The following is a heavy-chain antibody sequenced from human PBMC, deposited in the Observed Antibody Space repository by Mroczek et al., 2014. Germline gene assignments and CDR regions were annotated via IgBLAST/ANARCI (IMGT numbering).Heavy chain of an antibody. CDR3: ARVRSGWYWDY. V-gene: IGHV3-66*02. CDR1: GFTVSSNY. CDR2: IYSGGST. Sequence: VQLVESGEAWSSLGGSLRLSCAASGFTVSSNYMSWVRQAPGKGLEWVSVIYSGGSTYYADSVKGRFTISRDNSKNTLYLQMNSLRAEDTAVYYCARVRSGWYWDYWGQGTLVTVSS. J-gene: IGHJ4*02. D-gene: IGHD6-19*01.